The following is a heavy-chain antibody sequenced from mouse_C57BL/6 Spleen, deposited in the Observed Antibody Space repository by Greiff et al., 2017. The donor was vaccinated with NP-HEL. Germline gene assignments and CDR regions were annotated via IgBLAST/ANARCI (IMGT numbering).Heavy chain of an antibody. J-gene: IGHJ4*01. CDR1: GFTFSSYA. CDR3: ARDKALLRYPGAMDY. CDR2: ISDGGSYT. Sequence: DVMLVESGGGLVKPGGSLKLSCAASGFTFSSYAMSWVRQTPEKRLEWVATISDGGSYTYYPDNVKGRFTISRDNAKNNLYLQMSHLKSEDTAMYYCARDKALLRYPGAMDYWGQGTSVTVSS. D-gene: IGHD1-1*01. V-gene: IGHV5-4*01.